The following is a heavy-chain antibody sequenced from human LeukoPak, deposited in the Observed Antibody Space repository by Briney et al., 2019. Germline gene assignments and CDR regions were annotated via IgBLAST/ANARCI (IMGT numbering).Heavy chain of an antibody. CDR3: ARTNLWFGEPNWFDP. CDR1: GYTFTSYD. D-gene: IGHD3-10*01. CDR2: ISAYNGNT. Sequence: ASVKVSCKASGYTFTSYDINWVRQATGQGLEWMGWISAYNGNTNYAQKLQGRVTMTTDTSTSTAYMELRSLRSDDTAVYYCARTNLWFGEPNWFDPWGQGTLVTVSS. J-gene: IGHJ5*02. V-gene: IGHV1-18*01.